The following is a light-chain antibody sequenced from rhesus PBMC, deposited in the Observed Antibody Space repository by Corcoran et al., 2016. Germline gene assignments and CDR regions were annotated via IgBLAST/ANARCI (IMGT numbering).Light chain of an antibody. CDR2: LGF. Sequence: DIVMTQTPLSLPVTPGEAASISCRSSQSLLHTNGYTYLFWYLQKPGQSPQLLIYLGFNRASGVPDRVGGSGSGTDFTLGISRVEAEDVGIYYCLQTIQLPLTFGGGTKVEIK. CDR3: LQTIQLPLT. V-gene: IGKV2-91*01. CDR1: QSLLHTNGYTY. J-gene: IGKJ4*01.